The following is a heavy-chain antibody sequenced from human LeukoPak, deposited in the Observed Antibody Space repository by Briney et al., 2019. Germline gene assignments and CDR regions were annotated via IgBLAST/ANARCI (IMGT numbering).Heavy chain of an antibody. CDR2: IRYDGSNK. CDR3: AKDGSPLRYSGSYYSVWDLDY. D-gene: IGHD1-26*01. V-gene: IGHV3-30*02. Sequence: PGGSLRLSCAASGFTFSSYGMHWVRQAPGKGLEWVAFIRYDGSNKYYADSVKGRFTISRDNSKNTLYLQMNSLRAEDTAVYYCAKDGSPLRYSGSYYSVWDLDYWGQGTLVTVSS. J-gene: IGHJ4*02. CDR1: GFTFSSYG.